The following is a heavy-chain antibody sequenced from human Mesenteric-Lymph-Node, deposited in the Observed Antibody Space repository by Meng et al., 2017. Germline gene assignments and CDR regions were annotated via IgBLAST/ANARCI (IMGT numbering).Heavy chain of an antibody. CDR1: GGPFRGYY. CDR3: ARAHSSSWYLGWFDP. D-gene: IGHD6-13*01. J-gene: IGHJ5*02. CDR2: INHSGST. V-gene: IGHV4-34*01. Sequence: QGQVQEWGAGLLKPSETLSLPCAVYGGPFRGYYWSWIRQPPGKGLEWIGEINHSGSTNYNPSLKSRVTISVDTSKNQFSLKLSSVTAADTAVYYCARAHSSSWYLGWFDPWGQGTLVTVSS.